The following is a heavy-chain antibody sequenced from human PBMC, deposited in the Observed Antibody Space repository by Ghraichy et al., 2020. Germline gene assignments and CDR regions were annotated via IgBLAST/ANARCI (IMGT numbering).Heavy chain of an antibody. V-gene: IGHV4-59*01. CDR2: IYYGGN. D-gene: IGHD6-19*01. CDR1: GGSIGNSY. J-gene: IGHJ4*02. CDR3: ARAGAGRRDYFDH. Sequence: SETLSLNCTVSGGSIGNSYWNWIRQPPGKGLEWIGYIYYGGNNFNPSLKSRVTMSVDTSKNQFSLKLTSMTAADTAVYYCARAGAGRRDYFDHWGPGTLVTVSS.